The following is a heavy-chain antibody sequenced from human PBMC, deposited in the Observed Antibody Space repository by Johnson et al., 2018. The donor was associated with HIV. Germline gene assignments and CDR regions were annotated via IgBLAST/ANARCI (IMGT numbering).Heavy chain of an antibody. J-gene: IGHJ3*02. Sequence: EVQLVESGGGLVQPGGSLRLSCAASGFTFSSYAMSWVRQAPGKGLEWVSAISGSGGSTFYADSVKGRFTISRDSSKNTLYLQMNSLRAEDTAVYYCSTDVTDTVTTYYNAFDIWGQGTMVTVSS. CDR2: ISGSGGST. V-gene: IGHV3-23*04. D-gene: IGHD4-11*01. CDR3: STDVTDTVTTYYNAFDI. CDR1: GFTFSSYA.